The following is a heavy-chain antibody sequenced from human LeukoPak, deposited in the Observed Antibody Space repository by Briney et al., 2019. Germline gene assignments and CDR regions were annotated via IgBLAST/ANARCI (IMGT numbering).Heavy chain of an antibody. CDR2: ISSNGGST. V-gene: IGHV3-64*01. CDR1: GFTSSSYA. D-gene: IGHD4-17*01. CDR3: ARGCRTANYYYYYMDV. J-gene: IGHJ6*03. Sequence: TGGSLRLSCAASGFTSSSYAMHWVRQAPGKGLEYVSAISSNGGSTYYASSVKGRFTISRDNSKNTLYLQMGSLRAEDMAVYYCARGCRTANYYYYYMDVWGKGTTVTVSS.